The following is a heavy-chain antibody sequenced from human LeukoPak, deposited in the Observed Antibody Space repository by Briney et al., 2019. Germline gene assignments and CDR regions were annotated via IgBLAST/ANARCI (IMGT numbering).Heavy chain of an antibody. CDR2: IYYSGST. Sequence: PSETLSLTCTVSGGSISSYYWSWIRQPPGKGLEWIGYIYYSGSTNYNPSLKSRVTISVDTSKNQFSLKLSSVTAADTAVYYCARHYSPTAMVGFDYWGQETLVTVSS. CDR1: GGSISSYY. CDR3: ARHYSPTAMVGFDY. J-gene: IGHJ4*02. D-gene: IGHD5-18*01. V-gene: IGHV4-59*08.